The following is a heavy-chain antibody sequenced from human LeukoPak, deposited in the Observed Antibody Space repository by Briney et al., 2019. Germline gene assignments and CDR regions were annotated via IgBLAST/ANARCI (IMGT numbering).Heavy chain of an antibody. D-gene: IGHD5/OR15-5a*01. CDR2: INHSGST. J-gene: IGHJ4*02. CDR1: GGSFSGYY. V-gene: IGHV4-34*01. CDR3: AGQYTVYDPFDQ. Sequence: PSETLSLTCAVYGGSFSGYYWSWIRQPPGKGLEWIGEINHSGSTNYNPALKSRVTISVDTSKNQFSLKLSSVTAADTAVYYCAGQYTVYDPFDQWGQGTLVTVSS.